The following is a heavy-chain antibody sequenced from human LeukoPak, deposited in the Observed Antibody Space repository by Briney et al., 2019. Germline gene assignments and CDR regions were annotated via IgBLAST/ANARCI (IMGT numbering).Heavy chain of an antibody. Sequence: PSETLSLTCAVYGGSFSGYYWSWIRQPPGKGLEWIGEINHSGSTNYNPSLKSRVTISVDTSKNQFSLKLSSVTAADTAVYYCARHPLGLDYWGQGTLVTVSS. CDR1: GGSFSGYY. D-gene: IGHD3/OR15-3a*01. CDR3: ARHPLGLDY. CDR2: INHSGST. J-gene: IGHJ4*02. V-gene: IGHV4-34*01.